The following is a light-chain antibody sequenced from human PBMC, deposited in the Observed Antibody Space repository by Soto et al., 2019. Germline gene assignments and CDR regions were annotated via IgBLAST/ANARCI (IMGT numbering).Light chain of an antibody. CDR1: SSDVGTYNF. J-gene: IGLJ1*01. V-gene: IGLV2-14*01. CDR3: SSYRGSSTYV. Sequence: QSVLTQPASVSGSPGQSITISCTGTSSDVGTYNFVSWYQQHPDKAPKLMIYDVSNRPSGVSDRFSGSKSGNTASLTISGLQAEDEAEYYCSSYRGSSTYVFGTGTKVTVL. CDR2: DVS.